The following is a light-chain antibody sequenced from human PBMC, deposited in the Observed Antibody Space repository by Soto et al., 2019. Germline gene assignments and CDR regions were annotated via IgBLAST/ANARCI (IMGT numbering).Light chain of an antibody. J-gene: IGKJ2*01. CDR2: GAS. V-gene: IGKV3-20*01. CDR1: QSVSSSY. Sequence: IVLTQSPAILALSPGDRATLSCRAIQSVSSSYLAWYQHKPGQAPRLLIHGASSRVTGIPDRFSGSGSGTGFTLTISSLEPEDFAVYYCQKYGSSPPYTFGQGTKADIK. CDR3: QKYGSSPPYT.